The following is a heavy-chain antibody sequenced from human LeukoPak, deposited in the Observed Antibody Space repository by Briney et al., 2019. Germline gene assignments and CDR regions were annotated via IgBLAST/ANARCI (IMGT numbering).Heavy chain of an antibody. D-gene: IGHD7-27*01. Sequence: GGSLRLSCAASGFTFSSCGMHWVRQAPGKGLEWVAVISYDGSNKYYADSVKGRFTISRDNSKNTLYLQMNSLRAEDTAVYYCARDANWGFDAFDIWGQGTMVTVSS. CDR3: ARDANWGFDAFDI. CDR1: GFTFSSCG. CDR2: ISYDGSNK. J-gene: IGHJ3*02. V-gene: IGHV3-30*03.